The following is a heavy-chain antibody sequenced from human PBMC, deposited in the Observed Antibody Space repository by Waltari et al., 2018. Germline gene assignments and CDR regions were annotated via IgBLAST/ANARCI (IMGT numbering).Heavy chain of an antibody. V-gene: IGHV1-8*01. J-gene: IGHJ3*02. Sequence: QVQLVQSGAEVKKPGASVKVSCKASGYTFTSYAINWVRQATGQGLGWMGRMNPNSGNTGNEQKYQGRVTMTRNTSISTAYMELSSLRSEDTAVYYCASGSYGNDAFDIWGQGTMVTVSS. CDR3: ASGSYGNDAFDI. CDR1: GYTFTSYA. CDR2: MNPNSGNT. D-gene: IGHD1-26*01.